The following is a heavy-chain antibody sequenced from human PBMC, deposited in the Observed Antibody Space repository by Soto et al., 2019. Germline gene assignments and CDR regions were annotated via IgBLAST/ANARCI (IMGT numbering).Heavy chain of an antibody. J-gene: IGHJ4*02. V-gene: IGHV3-21*01. Sequence: EVQLVESGGGLVKPGGSLRLSCAASGFTFNSYSMNWVRQAPGKGLEWVSSISHSSHYIYYADSMKGRFTISRDNAKNSLYRQMNSLRGEDTAVYYCAREEMYSSSWYPDYWGQGTLVTVSS. D-gene: IGHD6-13*01. CDR1: GFTFNSYS. CDR2: ISHSSHYI. CDR3: AREEMYSSSWYPDY.